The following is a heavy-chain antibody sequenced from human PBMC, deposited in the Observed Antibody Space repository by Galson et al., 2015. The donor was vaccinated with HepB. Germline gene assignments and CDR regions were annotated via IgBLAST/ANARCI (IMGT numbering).Heavy chain of an antibody. V-gene: IGHV3-21*01. D-gene: IGHD2-2*01. CDR2: ISSSSSYI. Sequence: SLRLSCAASGFTFSSYSMNWVRQAPGKGLEWVSSISSSSSYIYYADSVKGRFTISRDNAKNSLYLQMNSLRAEDTAVYYCARDLGRWDCSSTSCRHYYYYMDVWGKGTTVTVSS. CDR3: ARDLGRWDCSSTSCRHYYYYMDV. CDR1: GFTFSSYS. J-gene: IGHJ6*03.